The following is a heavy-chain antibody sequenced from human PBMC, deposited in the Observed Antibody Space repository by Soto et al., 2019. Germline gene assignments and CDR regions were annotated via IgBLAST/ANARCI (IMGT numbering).Heavy chain of an antibody. V-gene: IGHV1-18*01. D-gene: IGHD6-6*01. Sequence: QVRLVQSGAEVKEPGASVKVSCEASGYTFSTYGISWVRQAPGQGPEWMGWISAYNGNTNYAQKFQGRVTMTTDTFTSTAYMELRSLRSDDTAVYYCARDLIAVRPGWFDPWGQGTLVTVSS. J-gene: IGHJ5*02. CDR2: ISAYNGNT. CDR3: ARDLIAVRPGWFDP. CDR1: GYTFSTYG.